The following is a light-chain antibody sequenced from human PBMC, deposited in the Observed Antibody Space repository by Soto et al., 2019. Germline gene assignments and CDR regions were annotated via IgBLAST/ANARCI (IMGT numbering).Light chain of an antibody. CDR3: QQYASSPYT. CDR1: QRVSSTY. J-gene: IGKJ2*01. Sequence: EIVLTQSPATLSLSPGERATLSCGASQRVSSTYLAWYQQKPGLAPRLLIYDASSKATGIPDRFSGSGSGTVFTLTINRLEPEDFGMYYCQQYASSPYTFGPETKLEIK. CDR2: DAS. V-gene: IGKV3D-20*01.